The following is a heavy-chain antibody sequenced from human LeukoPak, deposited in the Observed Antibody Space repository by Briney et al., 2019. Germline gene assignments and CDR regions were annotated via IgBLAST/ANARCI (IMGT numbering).Heavy chain of an antibody. V-gene: IGHV4-4*07. Sequence: KPSETLSLTCSVSGVSISAYYWSWIRQPAGKGLEWIGRIYPGESIYASENTNYNPSLKSRVSMSVDTSKNQFSLKLSSVTAADTAVYYCARVPLSTAPYYYFDYWGQGTLVTVSS. D-gene: IGHD5-18*01. CDR1: GVSISAYY. CDR2: IYPGESIYASENT. CDR3: ARVPLSTAPYYYFDY. J-gene: IGHJ4*02.